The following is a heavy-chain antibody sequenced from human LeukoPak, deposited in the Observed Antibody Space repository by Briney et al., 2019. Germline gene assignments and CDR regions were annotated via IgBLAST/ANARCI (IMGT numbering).Heavy chain of an antibody. D-gene: IGHD2-2*01. V-gene: IGHV3-23*01. Sequence: GGSLRLSCAASGFTFSSYAMSWVRQAPGKGLEWVSAISGSGGSTYYADSVTGRFTIPRDNSKNTLYLQMNSLRAEDTAVYYCAKGNRVPYCSSTSCPVFDYWGQGTLVTVSS. CDR2: ISGSGGST. CDR1: GFTFSSYA. CDR3: AKGNRVPYCSSTSCPVFDY. J-gene: IGHJ4*02.